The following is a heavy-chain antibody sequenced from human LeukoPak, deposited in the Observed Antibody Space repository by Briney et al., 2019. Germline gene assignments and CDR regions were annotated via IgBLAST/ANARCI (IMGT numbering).Heavy chain of an antibody. Sequence: GGSLRLSCAASGFTFSSYEMDWVRQAPGKGLEWVSYISSSGSTIYYADSVKGRFTISRDNAKNSLYLQMNSLRAEDTAVYYCAREYGAYYYGSGSLRHWGQGTLVTVSS. V-gene: IGHV3-48*03. CDR3: AREYGAYYYGSGSLRH. CDR1: GFTFSSYE. CDR2: ISSSGSTI. J-gene: IGHJ4*02. D-gene: IGHD3-10*01.